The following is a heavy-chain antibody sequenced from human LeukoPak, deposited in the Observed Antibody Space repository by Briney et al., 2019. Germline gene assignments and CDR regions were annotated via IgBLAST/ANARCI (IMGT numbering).Heavy chain of an antibody. Sequence: SETLSLTCTVSGGSISSGDYYWSWIRQPPGKGLEWIGEINHSGSTNYNPSLKSRVTISVDTSKNQFSLKLSSVTAADTAVYYCARRYCSSTSCYRNYYYMDVWGKGTTVTVSS. CDR2: INHSGST. J-gene: IGHJ6*03. CDR3: ARRYCSSTSCYRNYYYMDV. CDR1: GGSISSGDYY. D-gene: IGHD2-2*01. V-gene: IGHV4-39*07.